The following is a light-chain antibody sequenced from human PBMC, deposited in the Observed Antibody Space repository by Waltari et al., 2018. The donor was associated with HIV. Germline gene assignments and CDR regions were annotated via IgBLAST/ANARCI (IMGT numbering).Light chain of an antibody. J-gene: IGLJ1*01. CDR3: LLYYGGAQRYV. CDR1: TGAVTSGNY. Sequence: QTVVTQEPSLTVSPGGTVTLTCASSTGAVTSGNYPNWFQQKPGQAPRGLIYSTSNKSSRPPARFSGSLLGGKAALTLSGVQPEDEAEYYCLLYYGGAQRYVFGTGTKVTVL. V-gene: IGLV7-43*01. CDR2: STS.